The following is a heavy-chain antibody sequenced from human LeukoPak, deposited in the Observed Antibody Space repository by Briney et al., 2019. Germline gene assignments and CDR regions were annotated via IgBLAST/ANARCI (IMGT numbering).Heavy chain of an antibody. V-gene: IGHV3-23*01. CDR1: GFTFSSHA. Sequence: GGSLRLSCAASGFTFSSHAMSWVRQAPGKRLEWVSAISTSGGSTYYADSVKGRLTISRDNSKNTLYLQMNSLGAEDTAVYYCAKEPYSGSQLLDYWGQGTLVTVSS. D-gene: IGHD1-26*01. CDR2: ISTSGGST. J-gene: IGHJ4*02. CDR3: AKEPYSGSQLLDY.